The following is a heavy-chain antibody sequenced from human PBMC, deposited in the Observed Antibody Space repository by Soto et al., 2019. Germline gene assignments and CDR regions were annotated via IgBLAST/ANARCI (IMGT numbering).Heavy chain of an antibody. J-gene: IGHJ3*02. D-gene: IGHD2-8*02. CDR1: GFICSSYD. CDR3: AKATATGGGAFDI. Sequence: LRLSCAASGFICSSYDMSWVRQAPGKGLEWVSTILVDGRTFYVDSVKGRFTISRDSSKNTVYLQMNSLTAGDTALYYCAKATATGGGAFDICGQGTMVTVSS. V-gene: IGHV3-23*01. CDR2: ILVDGRT.